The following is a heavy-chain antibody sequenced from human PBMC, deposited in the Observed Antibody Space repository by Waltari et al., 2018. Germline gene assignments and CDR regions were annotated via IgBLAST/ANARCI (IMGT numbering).Heavy chain of an antibody. CDR2: IKTNTDGGTT. CDR1: GFTFSEAW. D-gene: IGHD3-16*02. Sequence: EVQLVESGGGLVEPGGSLRLSCAASGFTFSEAWMSWVRQAPGKGLEWVGRIKTNTDGGTTDYGAPVKGRFTSSRDDSEYMLYLQMNYLKTEDTAVYYCTTVFNFYDYVWGSYPNWGQGTLVTVSS. CDR3: TTVFNFYDYVWGSYPN. J-gene: IGHJ4*02. V-gene: IGHV3-15*01.